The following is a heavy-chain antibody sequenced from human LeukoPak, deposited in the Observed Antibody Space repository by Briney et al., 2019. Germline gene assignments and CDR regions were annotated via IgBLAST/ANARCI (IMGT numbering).Heavy chain of an antibody. CDR3: ARYYYDSSGYYRDY. CDR1: GFTFSSYE. Sequence: PGGSLRLSCAASGFTFSSYEMNWVRQAPGKGLEWVSYISSSGSTIYYADSVKGRFTISRDNAKNSLYLQMNSLRAEDTAVYYYARYYYDSSGYYRDYWGQGTLVTVSS. D-gene: IGHD3-22*01. V-gene: IGHV3-48*03. J-gene: IGHJ4*02. CDR2: ISSSGSTI.